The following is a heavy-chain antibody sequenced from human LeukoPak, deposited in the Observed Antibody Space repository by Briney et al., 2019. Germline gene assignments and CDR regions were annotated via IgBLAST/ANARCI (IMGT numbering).Heavy chain of an antibody. CDR3: ARVHSSGWQSPADY. D-gene: IGHD6-19*01. Sequence: QPGGSLRLSCAASGFTFSSYAMHWVRQAPGKGLEWVAVISYDGSNKYYADSVKGRFTISRDNSKNTLYLQMNSLRPEDTAVYYCARVHSSGWQSPADYWGQGTLVTVSS. CDR2: ISYDGSNK. J-gene: IGHJ4*02. CDR1: GFTFSSYA. V-gene: IGHV3-30-3*01.